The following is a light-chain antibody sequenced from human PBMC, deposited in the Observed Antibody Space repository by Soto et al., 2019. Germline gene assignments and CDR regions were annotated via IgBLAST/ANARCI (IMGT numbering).Light chain of an antibody. CDR2: DAS. J-gene: IGKJ1*01. Sequence: IHMTHPPSTLSASVLDRVTITCLSSQSISSWLAWYQQKPGKAPKLLIYDASSLESGVPSRFSGSGSGTEFTLTISSLQPDDFATYYCQQYNSYSGTFGQGTKVDIK. CDR3: QQYNSYSGT. V-gene: IGKV1-5*01. CDR1: QSISSW.